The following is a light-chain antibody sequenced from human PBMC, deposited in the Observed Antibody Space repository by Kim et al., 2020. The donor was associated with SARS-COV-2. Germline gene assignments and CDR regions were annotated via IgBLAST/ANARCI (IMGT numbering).Light chain of an antibody. CDR3: AAWDNTLNGRL. J-gene: IGLJ2*01. CDR2: GSD. CDR1: DSNIGRHT. Sequence: GQRGTIACAGRDSNIGRHTVNWYQQLPGTAPQRLIYGSDQRPSGVPDRFSGSKAGTSAALVSSGLRSEDEADYYCAAWDNTLNGRLFGGGTQLTVL. V-gene: IGLV1-44*01.